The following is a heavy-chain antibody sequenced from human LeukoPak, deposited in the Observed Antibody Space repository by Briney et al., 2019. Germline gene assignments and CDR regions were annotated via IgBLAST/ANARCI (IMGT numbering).Heavy chain of an antibody. V-gene: IGHV3-21*01. J-gene: IGHJ5*02. CDR3: ARLSSIAAAGTTDWFDP. Sequence: GGSLRLSCAASGFTFSSYSMNWVRQAPGKRLEWVSSISSSSSYIYYADSVKGRFTISRDNAKNSLYLQMNSLRAEDTAVYYCARLSSIAAAGTTDWFDPWGQGTLVTVSS. D-gene: IGHD6-13*01. CDR1: GFTFSSYS. CDR2: ISSSSSYI.